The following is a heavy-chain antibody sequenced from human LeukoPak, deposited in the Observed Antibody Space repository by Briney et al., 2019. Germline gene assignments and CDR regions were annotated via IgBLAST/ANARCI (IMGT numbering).Heavy chain of an antibody. CDR2: IWSDGSNR. D-gene: IGHD4-11*01. CDR1: GFIYSHYG. J-gene: IGHJ4*01. V-gene: IGHV3-33*01. CDR3: ARDAQRGFDYSNSLEY. Sequence: AGSLRLSCPASGFIYSHYGMHWLRQAPGKGLKWVAVIWSDGSNRFYAGSVKGRFTISRDNSQNTLFLQMNSLRAEDTAMYYCARDAQRGFDYSNSLEYWGHGTLVTVSS.